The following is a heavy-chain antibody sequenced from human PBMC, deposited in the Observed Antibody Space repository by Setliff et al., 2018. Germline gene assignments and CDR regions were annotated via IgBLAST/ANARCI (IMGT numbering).Heavy chain of an antibody. D-gene: IGHD2-8*01. J-gene: IGHJ4*02. Sequence: SVKVSCKASGNRFTDYNLHWVRQAPGQGLEWMGGIIPIFGTPNYAQEFQGRVTITADESTSTAYMELSSLRSDDTAVYYCIMNMVRPVTGLDCWGPGTLVTVSS. V-gene: IGHV1-69*13. CDR1: GNRFTDYN. CDR2: IIPIFGTP. CDR3: IMNMVRPVTGLDC.